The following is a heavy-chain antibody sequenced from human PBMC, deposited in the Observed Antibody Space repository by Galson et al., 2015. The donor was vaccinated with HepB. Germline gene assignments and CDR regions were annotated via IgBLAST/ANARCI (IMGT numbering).Heavy chain of an antibody. CDR1: GGSTSSYY. J-gene: IGHJ4*02. V-gene: IGHV4-59*08. CDR3: ARHGGGELFDY. D-gene: IGHD3-16*01. Sequence: SETLSLTCTVSGGSTSSYYWSWIRQPPGKGLEWIGYIYYSGSTNYNPSLKSRVTISVDTSKNQFSLKLSSVTAADTAVYYCARHGGGELFDYWGQGTLVTVSS. CDR2: IYYSGST.